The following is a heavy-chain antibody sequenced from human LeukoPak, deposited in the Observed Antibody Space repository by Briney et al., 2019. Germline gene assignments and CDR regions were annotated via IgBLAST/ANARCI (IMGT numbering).Heavy chain of an antibody. J-gene: IGHJ4*02. CDR3: AGHNPGSGKRCLFDY. Sequence: GGSLRLSCAASGFTFSSNYMSWVRQAPGKGLEWVSVIYSGGSTYYADSVKGRFTISRDNSKNTLYLQMNSLRAEAAAVYYCAGHNPGSGKRCLFDYWGQGTLVTVSS. CDR1: GFTFSSNY. CDR2: IYSGGST. V-gene: IGHV3-53*01. D-gene: IGHD2-15*01.